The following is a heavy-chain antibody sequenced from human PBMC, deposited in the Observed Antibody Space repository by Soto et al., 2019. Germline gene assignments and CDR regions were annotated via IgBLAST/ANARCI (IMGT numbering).Heavy chain of an antibody. J-gene: IGHJ6*02. V-gene: IGHV4-31*03. CDR1: GGSISSGGYY. D-gene: IGHD3-3*01. CDR3: ARDHIYDFWSGYYEGGDYYYYGMDV. Sequence: QVQLQESGPGLVKPSQTLSLTCTVSGGSISSGGYYWSWIRQHPGKGLEWIGYIYYSGSTYYNPSLKSRVTISVDTSKNQFALKLSSVTAADTAVYYCARDHIYDFWSGYYEGGDYYYYGMDVWGQGTTVTVSS. CDR2: IYYSGST.